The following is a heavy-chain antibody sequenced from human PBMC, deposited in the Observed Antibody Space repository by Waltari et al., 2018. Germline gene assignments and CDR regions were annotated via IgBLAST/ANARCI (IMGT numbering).Heavy chain of an antibody. CDR3: ARESWYYDVWSGYYSGRFDP. V-gene: IGHV4-4*07. CDR1: GGSISSYY. J-gene: IGHJ5*02. Sequence: QVQLQESGPGLVKPSETLSLTCTVSGGSISSYYWSWLRQPAGKGLEWIGRIYTSGSTNYNPARKSRVTMSVDTAKNQFSLKLSAATAADTAVYYCARESWYYDVWSGYYSGRFDPWGQGTLVTVSS. D-gene: IGHD3-3*01. CDR2: IYTSGST.